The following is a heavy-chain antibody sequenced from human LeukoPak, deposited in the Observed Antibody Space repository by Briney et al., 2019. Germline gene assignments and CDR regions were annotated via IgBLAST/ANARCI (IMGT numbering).Heavy chain of an antibody. V-gene: IGHV4-59*01. Sequence: SETLSLTCTVSGASISSSFWSWLRQSPGKGLEWIAYIYYTGTTYYNPSLKSRLTISVDTSNNQFSLRLTSVTAVDTAIYCARRVTVSATNWFDPWGQGTLVTVSS. CDR1: GASISSSF. CDR3: RRVTVSATNWFDP. CDR2: IYYTGTT. J-gene: IGHJ5*02. D-gene: IGHD5/OR15-5a*01.